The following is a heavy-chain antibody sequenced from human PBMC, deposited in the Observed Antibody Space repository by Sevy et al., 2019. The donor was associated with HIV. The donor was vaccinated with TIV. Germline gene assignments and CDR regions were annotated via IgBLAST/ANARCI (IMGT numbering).Heavy chain of an antibody. CDR3: ARDVTTAIFGVLRDYGMDV. D-gene: IGHD3-3*01. CDR2: IRQDGSEK. V-gene: IGHV3-7*01. J-gene: IGHJ6*02. CDR1: GFTISTYW. Sequence: GGSLRLSCAASGFTISTYWMSWVRQAPGKGLEWVANIRQDGSEKYYVDSVKGRFTISKDNAKNSLYLQMNSLRAEDTAVYYCARDVTTAIFGVLRDYGMDVWGQGTTVTVSS.